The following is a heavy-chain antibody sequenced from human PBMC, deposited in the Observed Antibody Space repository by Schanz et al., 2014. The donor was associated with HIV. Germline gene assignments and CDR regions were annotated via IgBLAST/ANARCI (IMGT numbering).Heavy chain of an antibody. D-gene: IGHD2-15*01. V-gene: IGHV3-33*06. CDR3: AKDTFELRNSGVFDW. CDR1: RFTFSSYG. CDR2: IWYDGSNK. J-gene: IGHJ4*02. Sequence: QVQLVESGGGVVQPGRSLRLSCAASRFTFSSYGMHWVRQAPGKGLEWVAIIWYDGSNKYYADSVKGRLTISRDNSKNTLFLQMNSLRAEDTAVYYCAKDTFELRNSGVFDWWGQGTLVTVSS.